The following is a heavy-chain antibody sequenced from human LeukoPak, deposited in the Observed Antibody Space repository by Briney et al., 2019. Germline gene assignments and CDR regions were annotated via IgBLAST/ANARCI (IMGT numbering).Heavy chain of an antibody. Sequence: PGGSLRLSCAASGFTFNGFAMSWVRQAPGKGLEWIAIVGISNSVTYYADSVKGRFTISRDNSKNTMWLQMNGLRAEDTAVYYCAKGTKDYGSGSHNFDFWGQGILVTVSS. D-gene: IGHD3-10*01. V-gene: IGHV3-23*01. CDR2: VGISNSVT. J-gene: IGHJ4*02. CDR3: AKGTKDYGSGSHNFDF. CDR1: GFTFNGFA.